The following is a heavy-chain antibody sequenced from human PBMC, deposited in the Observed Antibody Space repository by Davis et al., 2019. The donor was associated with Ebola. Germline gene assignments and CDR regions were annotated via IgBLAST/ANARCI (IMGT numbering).Heavy chain of an antibody. CDR1: GYSISSGYY. J-gene: IGHJ6*02. CDR2: IYHSGST. D-gene: IGHD5-24*01. V-gene: IGHV4-38-2*02. Sequence: MPSETLSLTCTVSGYSISSGYYWGWIRQPPGKGLEWIGSIYHSGSTYYNPSLKSRVTISVDTSKNQFSLKLSSVTAADTAVYYCARWGGVATIEDYYYYSMDVWGQGTTVTVSS. CDR3: ARWGGVATIEDYYYYSMDV.